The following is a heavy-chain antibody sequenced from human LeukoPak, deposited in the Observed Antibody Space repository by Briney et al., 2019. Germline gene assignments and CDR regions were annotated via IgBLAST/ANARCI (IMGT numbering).Heavy chain of an antibody. CDR1: GFTVISNF. V-gene: IGHV3-66*01. CDR2: IYSGGNT. J-gene: IGHJ4*02. Sequence: GGSLRLSCAASGFTVISNFMSWVRQAPGQGLELVSVIYSGGNTYYADSVRGRFTIFRDNSKNTLYLQMNSLRAEDTAMYYCARKYTYGLDWGQGTLVTVSS. D-gene: IGHD5-18*01. CDR3: ARKYTYGLD.